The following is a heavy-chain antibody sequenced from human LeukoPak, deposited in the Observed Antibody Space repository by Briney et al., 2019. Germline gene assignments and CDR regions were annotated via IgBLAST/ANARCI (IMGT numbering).Heavy chain of an antibody. J-gene: IGHJ6*03. CDR3: ARGLLAHYYFYMDV. V-gene: IGHV1-8*01. Sequence: GASVKVSCKASGYTFTSYDINWVRQATGQGLEWMGWMNPNSGNTGYAQKFQGRVTMTRNTSISTAYMEPSSVRSEDTAVYYCARGLLAHYYFYMDVWGKGTTVTVSS. CDR2: MNPNSGNT. CDR1: GYTFTSYD.